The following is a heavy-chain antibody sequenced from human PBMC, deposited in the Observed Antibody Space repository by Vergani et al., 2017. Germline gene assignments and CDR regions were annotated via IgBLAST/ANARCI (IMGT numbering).Heavy chain of an antibody. D-gene: IGHD5-18*01. Sequence: QVQLVQSGAEVKKPGSSVKVSCKASGATFRSNTISWVRQVPGQGLEWMGRIIPVLGKTKYAQDFQGRLTITADTSTSTAYMELTSLRSQDTAVYYCASFGGYSYGGDAFDIWGQGTMVTVSS. J-gene: IGHJ3*02. CDR2: IIPVLGKT. CDR3: ASFGGYSYGGDAFDI. CDR1: GATFRSNT. V-gene: IGHV1-69*02.